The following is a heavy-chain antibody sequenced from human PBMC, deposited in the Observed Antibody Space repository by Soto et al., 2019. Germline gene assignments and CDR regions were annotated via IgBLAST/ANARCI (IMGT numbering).Heavy chain of an antibody. Sequence: ASVKVSCKASGYTFTSYGISWVRQAPGQGLEWMGWISAYNGNTNYAQKLQGRVTMTTDTSTSTAYMELRRLRSDDTAVYYCARDIRDYDYIWGSYRHDAFDIWGQGTMVTVSS. CDR1: GYTFTSYG. CDR2: ISAYNGNT. J-gene: IGHJ3*02. CDR3: ARDIRDYDYIWGSYRHDAFDI. V-gene: IGHV1-18*01. D-gene: IGHD3-16*02.